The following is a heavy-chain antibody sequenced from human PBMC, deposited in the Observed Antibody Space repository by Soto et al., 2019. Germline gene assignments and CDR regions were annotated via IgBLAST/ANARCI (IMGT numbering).Heavy chain of an antibody. D-gene: IGHD6-13*01. J-gene: IGHJ3*02. CDR1: GDFMSNRRHY. Sequence: SETLSLTCNVSGDFMSNRRHYWGWIRQPPGKGLEWIGSISYRGRTYYNPFLKSRVTFFIDTSKRQFSMRLYSVTAADTAMYYCVRLQPVVEAGTAAFDIWGQGTAVTVSS. CDR2: ISYRGRT. V-gene: IGHV4-39*01. CDR3: VRLQPVVEAGTAAFDI.